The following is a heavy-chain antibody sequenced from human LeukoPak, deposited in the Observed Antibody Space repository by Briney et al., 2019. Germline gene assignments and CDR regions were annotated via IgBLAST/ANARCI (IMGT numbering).Heavy chain of an antibody. D-gene: IGHD6-19*01. Sequence: SETLSLTCAVYGGSFSGYYWSWIRQPPGKELKWIGEINHSGSTNYNPSLKSRVTISVDTSKTQFSLKLSSVTAADTAVYYCAREGIAVARRGFDYWGQGTLVTVSS. CDR1: GGSFSGYY. J-gene: IGHJ4*02. CDR3: AREGIAVARRGFDY. CDR2: INHSGST. V-gene: IGHV4-34*01.